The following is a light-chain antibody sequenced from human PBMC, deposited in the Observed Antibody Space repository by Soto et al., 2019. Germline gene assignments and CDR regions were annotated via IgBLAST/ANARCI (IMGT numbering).Light chain of an antibody. Sequence: DLQLTQSPSFLSASVGDRVTITCRASQGISSYLVWYQQKPGKAPKLLINAASTLQSGVTSRFSGSGSGTEFTLTISSLQPEDFATYYCQQVNSYPITFGQGTRLEIK. CDR1: QGISSY. CDR3: QQVNSYPIT. V-gene: IGKV1-9*01. CDR2: AAS. J-gene: IGKJ5*01.